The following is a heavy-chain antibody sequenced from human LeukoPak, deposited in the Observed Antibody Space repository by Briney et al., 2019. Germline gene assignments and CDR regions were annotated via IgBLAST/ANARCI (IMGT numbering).Heavy chain of an antibody. CDR1: GFTFSSYS. Sequence: GGSLRLSCAASGFTFSSYSMNWVRQAPGKGLEWVSSISSSSSYIYYADSVKGRFTISRDNAKNSLYLQMNGLRAEDTAVYYCARNPRGAVAGTGYWGQGTLVTVSS. CDR2: ISSSSSYI. CDR3: ARNPRGAVAGTGY. D-gene: IGHD6-19*01. V-gene: IGHV3-21*01. J-gene: IGHJ4*02.